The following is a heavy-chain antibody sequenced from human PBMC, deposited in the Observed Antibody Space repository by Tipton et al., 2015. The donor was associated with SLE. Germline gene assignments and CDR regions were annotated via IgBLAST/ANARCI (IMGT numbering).Heavy chain of an antibody. CDR3: ARQSRLRGTIDFDA. CDR2: ILDGGYT. V-gene: IGHV4-39*01. J-gene: IGHJ4*02. D-gene: IGHD3-10*01. CDR1: GDPIGTGPFY. Sequence: TLSLTCTVSGDPIGTGPFYYNWIRQPPGKGLDWIGTILDGGYTYYNPSLKSRVTISVDTSKNQFSLRLSSVTAADTAMYYCARQSRLRGTIDFDAWGQGTLVTVSS.